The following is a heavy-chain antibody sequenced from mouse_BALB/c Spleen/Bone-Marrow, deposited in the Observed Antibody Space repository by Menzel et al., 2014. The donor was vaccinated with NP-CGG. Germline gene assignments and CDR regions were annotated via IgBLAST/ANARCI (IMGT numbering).Heavy chain of an antibody. D-gene: IGHD1-2*01. Sequence: EVQLQQSGAELVKPGASVKLSCTASSFNIKDTYMHWVKQRPEQGLEWIGRIDPANGNTKYDPKFQGKATITADTSSNTAYLQLSSLTSEDTAVYYCARIHYYGRAWFAYWGQGTLVTVSA. V-gene: IGHV14-3*02. CDR1: SFNIKDTY. J-gene: IGHJ3*01. CDR3: ARIHYYGRAWFAY. CDR2: IDPANGNT.